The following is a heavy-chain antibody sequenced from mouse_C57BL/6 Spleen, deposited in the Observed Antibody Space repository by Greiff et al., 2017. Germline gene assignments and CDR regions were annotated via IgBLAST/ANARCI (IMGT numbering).Heavy chain of an antibody. CDR3: ARSYYGNFDD. V-gene: IGHV7-3*01. J-gene: IGHJ2*01. CDR1: GFTFTGYY. D-gene: IGHD2-10*01. CDR2: IRNKANGYTT. Sequence: DVKLVESGGGLVQPGGSLSLSCAASGFTFTGYYMSWVRQPPGKALEWLGFIRNKANGYTTEYSASVKGRFTISRDNSQSILYLQMNALRAEDSATYYCARSYYGNFDDWGQGTTLTVSS.